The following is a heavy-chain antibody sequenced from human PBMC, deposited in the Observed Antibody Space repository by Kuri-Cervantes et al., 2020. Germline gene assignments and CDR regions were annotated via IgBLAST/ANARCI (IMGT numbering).Heavy chain of an antibody. CDR3: ARSEMVAATLLDY. D-gene: IGHD2-15*01. J-gene: IGHJ4*02. CDR1: GGSFSGYY. CDR2: INHSGST. V-gene: IGHV4-34*01. Sequence: ESLKISCAVYGGSFSGYYWSWIRQPPGKGLEWIGEINHSGSTNYNPSLKSRVTISVDTSKNQFSLKLSSVTAADTAVYYCARSEMVAATLLDYWGQGTLVTVSS.